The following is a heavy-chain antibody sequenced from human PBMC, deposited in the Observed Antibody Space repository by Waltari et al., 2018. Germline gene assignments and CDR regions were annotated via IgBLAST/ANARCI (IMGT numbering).Heavy chain of an antibody. CDR3: ARELGYCSGGSCYAANWFDP. CDR2: INPNSGGT. D-gene: IGHD2-15*01. Sequence: QVQLVQSGAEVKKPGASVKVSCKASGYTFTGYYLHWVRPAPGPGLEWMGRINPNSGGTNYAQKFQGRVTMTRDTSISTAYMELSRLRSDDTAVYYCARELGYCSGGSCYAANWFDPWGQGTLVTVSS. J-gene: IGHJ5*02. CDR1: GYTFTGYY. V-gene: IGHV1-2*06.